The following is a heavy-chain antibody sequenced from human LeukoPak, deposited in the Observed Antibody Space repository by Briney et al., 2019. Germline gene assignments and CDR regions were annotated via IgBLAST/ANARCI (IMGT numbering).Heavy chain of an antibody. CDR1: GDSVSSNSIA. Sequence: SQTLSLSCAISGDSVSSNSIAWNWIRQSPSRGLEWLGRAYYRSKWYNDYAISVKSRITINPDTSKNQLSLQLNSVSPEDTAVYYCARDSRVSNSLPLDNGPQGTLVTVSS. D-gene: IGHD4-11*01. CDR3: ARDSRVSNSLPLDN. CDR2: AYYRSKWYN. V-gene: IGHV6-1*01. J-gene: IGHJ4*02.